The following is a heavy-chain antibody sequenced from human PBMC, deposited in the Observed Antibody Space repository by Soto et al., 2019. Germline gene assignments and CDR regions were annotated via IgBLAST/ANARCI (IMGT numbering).Heavy chain of an antibody. Sequence: GSLRLSCAASGFTFSSYGMHWVRQAPGKGLEWVAVIWYDGSNKYYADSVKGRFTISRDNSKNTLYLQMNSLRAEDTAVYYCARDSSSGYAPLFDYWGQGTLVTVSS. CDR1: GFTFSSYG. V-gene: IGHV3-33*01. J-gene: IGHJ4*02. CDR3: ARDSSSGYAPLFDY. CDR2: IWYDGSNK. D-gene: IGHD5-12*01.